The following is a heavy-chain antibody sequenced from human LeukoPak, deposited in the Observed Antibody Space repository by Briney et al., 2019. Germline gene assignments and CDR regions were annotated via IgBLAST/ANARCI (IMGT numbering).Heavy chain of an antibody. CDR2: IYHSGST. Sequence: PSETLSLTCAVSGYSISSGYYWGWIRQPPGKGLEWVGSIYHSGSTYYNPSLKSQVTISVDPSKNQFSLKLSSVSAADTAVYYCASDSSGGYRGGPFDYWGQGTLGTVSS. J-gene: IGHJ4*02. CDR3: ASDSSGGYRGGPFDY. V-gene: IGHV4-38-2*01. D-gene: IGHD6-19*01. CDR1: GYSISSGYY.